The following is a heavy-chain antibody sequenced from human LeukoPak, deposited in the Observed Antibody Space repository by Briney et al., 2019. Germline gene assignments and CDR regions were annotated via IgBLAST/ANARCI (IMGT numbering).Heavy chain of an antibody. CDR3: AKGPNIVVVTALDY. Sequence: PGGSLRLSCAASGSTFSSYAMSWVRQAPGKGLEWVSGISGSGGSTYYADSVKGRFTISRDNSKNTLYLQMNSLRAEDTAVYYCAKGPNIVVVTALDYWGQGTLVTVSS. V-gene: IGHV3-23*01. D-gene: IGHD2-21*02. CDR1: GSTFSSYA. CDR2: ISGSGGST. J-gene: IGHJ4*02.